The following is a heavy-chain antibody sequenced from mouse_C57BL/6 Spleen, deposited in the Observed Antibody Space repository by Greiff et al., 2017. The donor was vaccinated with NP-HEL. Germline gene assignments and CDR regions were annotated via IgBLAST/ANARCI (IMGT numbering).Heavy chain of an antibody. CDR2: IFPGSGST. J-gene: IGHJ2*01. V-gene: IGHV1-75*01. Sequence: QVQLQQSGPELVKPGASVKISCKASGYTFTDYYINWVKQRPGQGLEWIGWIFPGSGSTYYNEKFKGKATLTVDKSSSTAYMLLSSLTSEDSAVYFCARSDYYGSRRYYFDYWGQGTTLTVSS. CDR3: ARSDYYGSRRYYFDY. D-gene: IGHD1-1*01. CDR1: GYTFTDYY.